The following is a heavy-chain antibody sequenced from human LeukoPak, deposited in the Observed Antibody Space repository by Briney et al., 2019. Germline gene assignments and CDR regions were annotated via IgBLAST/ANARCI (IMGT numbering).Heavy chain of an antibody. CDR1: GGSISSSSYY. D-gene: IGHD6-19*01. J-gene: IGHJ6*03. CDR3: ARRFGQWLVGDDYYYYMDV. Sequence: TSETLSLTCTVSGGSISSSSYYWGWIRQPPGKGLEWIGSIYYSGSTYYNPSLKSRVTISVDTSKNQFSLKLSSVTAADTAVYYCARRFGQWLVGDDYYYYMDVWGKGTTVTISS. CDR2: IYYSGST. V-gene: IGHV4-39*01.